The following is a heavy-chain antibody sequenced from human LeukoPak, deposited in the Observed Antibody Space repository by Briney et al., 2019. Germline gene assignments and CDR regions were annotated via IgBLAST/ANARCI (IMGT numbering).Heavy chain of an antibody. CDR1: GFTFSSYD. CDR3: ARDRGSGYYDD. J-gene: IGHJ4*02. CDR2: IGTAGDT. Sequence: PGGSLRLSCAASGFTFSSYDMHWVRQATGKGLEWVSAIGTAGDTYYPGSVKGRFTISRENAKNSLYLQMNSLRAGDTAVYYCARDRGSGYYDDWGQGALVTVSS. V-gene: IGHV3-13*01. D-gene: IGHD3-22*01.